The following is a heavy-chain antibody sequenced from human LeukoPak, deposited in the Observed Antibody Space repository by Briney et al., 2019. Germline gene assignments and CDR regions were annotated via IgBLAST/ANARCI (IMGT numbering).Heavy chain of an antibody. CDR2: IYSGGST. Sequence: QPGGSLRLSCAASGFTVSSNYMSWVRQAPGKGLEWVSVIYSGGSTYYADSVKGRFTISRDNSKNTLYLQMNSLRAEDTAVYYCAKAPRYNWNSGLGYWGQGTLVTVSS. V-gene: IGHV3-66*01. CDR1: GFTVSSNY. CDR3: AKAPRYNWNSGLGY. D-gene: IGHD1-20*01. J-gene: IGHJ4*02.